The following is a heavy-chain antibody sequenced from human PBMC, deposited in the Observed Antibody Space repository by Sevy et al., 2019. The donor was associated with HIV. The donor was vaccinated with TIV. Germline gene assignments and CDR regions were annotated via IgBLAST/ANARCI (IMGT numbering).Heavy chain of an antibody. D-gene: IGHD6-13*01. V-gene: IGHV3-48*01. CDR3: ARDGLPAPAKFDY. CDR1: GFTFKTYN. CDR2: ITSSSSII. Sequence: VGSLRLSCVASGFTFKTYNMNWVRQAPGKGLEWVSYITSSSSIIYYADSVRDRFTISRDNAKNSLYLQMNSLRPEDTAVYFCARDGLPAPAKFDYWGQGTQVTVSS. J-gene: IGHJ4*02.